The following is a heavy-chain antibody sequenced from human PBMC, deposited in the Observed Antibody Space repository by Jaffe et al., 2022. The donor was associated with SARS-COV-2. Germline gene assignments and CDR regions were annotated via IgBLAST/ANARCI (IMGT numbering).Heavy chain of an antibody. D-gene: IGHD3-10*01. CDR3: VTVISGRYYFDY. CDR2: ISGSSQTV. Sequence: EVQLVESGGGLVQPGGSLRLSCAASGFNFDTCSMNWVRQAPGKGLEWLSYISGSSQTVHYADSVEGRFTISRDNSKKSLYLQMRSLRAEDTAVYYCVTVISGRYYFDYWGLGTPVTVST. V-gene: IGHV3-48*01. J-gene: IGHJ4*02. CDR1: GFNFDTCS.